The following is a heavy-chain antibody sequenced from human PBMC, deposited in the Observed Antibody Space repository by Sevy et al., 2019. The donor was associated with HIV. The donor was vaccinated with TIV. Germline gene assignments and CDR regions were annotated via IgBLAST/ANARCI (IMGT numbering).Heavy chain of an antibody. CDR3: AKDNFRYGRFSHAFDI. V-gene: IGHV3-43D*03. D-gene: IGHD5-18*01. CDR1: GFTFDDYA. CDR2: ISWDGGST. Sequence: GGSLRLSCAASGFTFDDYAMHWVRQAPGKGLEWVSLISWDGGSTYYADSVRGRFTISRDNSKNSLYLQMNSLRAEDTALYYCAKDNFRYGRFSHAFDIWGQGTMVTVSS. J-gene: IGHJ3*02.